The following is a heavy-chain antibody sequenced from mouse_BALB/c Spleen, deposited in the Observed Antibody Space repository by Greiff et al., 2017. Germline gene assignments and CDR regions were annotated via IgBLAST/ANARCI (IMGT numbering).Heavy chain of an antibody. CDR2: IDPANGNT. J-gene: IGHJ2*01. D-gene: IGHD3-1*01. V-gene: IGHV14-3*02. CDR1: GFNITDTY. CDR3: LNSGYLDY. Sequence: EVQLQQSGAELVKPGASVKLSCTASGFNITDTYMHWVRQRPEQGLEWIGRIDPANGNTKYDPKFQGKATITADTSSNTAYLQLSSLTSEDTAVYYCLNSGYLDYWGQGTTVTVSS.